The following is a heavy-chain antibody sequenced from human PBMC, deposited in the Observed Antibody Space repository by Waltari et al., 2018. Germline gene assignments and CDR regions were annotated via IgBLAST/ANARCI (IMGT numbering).Heavy chain of an antibody. D-gene: IGHD6-6*01. CDR3: AKDVGDAARQALDY. CDR1: GFTFSHFA. Sequence: EVQLLESGGGLVQPGGSLRRSWAASGFTFSHFAMNWVRQAPGKGLEWVSALNPGGGTTYYADAVKGRFTISRDNSKNTLYLQMNSLTAEDTALYYCAKDVGDAARQALDYWGQGALVTVSP. V-gene: IGHV3-23*01. CDR2: LNPGGGTT. J-gene: IGHJ4*02.